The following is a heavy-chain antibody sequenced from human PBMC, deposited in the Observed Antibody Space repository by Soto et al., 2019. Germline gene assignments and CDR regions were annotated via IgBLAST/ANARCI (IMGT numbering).Heavy chain of an antibody. J-gene: IGHJ6*02. V-gene: IGHV4-31*03. CDR1: GGSISSGGYY. CDR3: AGLTDVVRAAIGFIKAPYDYYGMDV. Sequence: SATLSLTCTVSGGSISSGGYYWSWVRQHPGKGLEWIGYIYYSGSTYYNPSLKSRVTISVDTSKNQFSLKLSSVTAADTAVYSRAGLTDVVRAAIGFIKAPYDYYGMDVWGQGTTVTDSS. CDR2: IYYSGST. D-gene: IGHD2-2*02.